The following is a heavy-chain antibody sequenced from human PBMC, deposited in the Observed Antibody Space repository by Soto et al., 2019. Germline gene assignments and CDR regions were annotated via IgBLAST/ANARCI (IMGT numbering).Heavy chain of an antibody. Sequence: SVKVSCKASGGTFSSYTISWVRQAPGQGLEWMGRIIPILGIANYAQKFQGRVTITADKSTSTAYMELSSLRSEDTAVYYCARGGDYGDYGFDYWGQGTLVTVSS. CDR2: IIPILGIA. CDR1: GGTFSSYT. J-gene: IGHJ4*02. CDR3: ARGGDYGDYGFDY. D-gene: IGHD4-17*01. V-gene: IGHV1-69*02.